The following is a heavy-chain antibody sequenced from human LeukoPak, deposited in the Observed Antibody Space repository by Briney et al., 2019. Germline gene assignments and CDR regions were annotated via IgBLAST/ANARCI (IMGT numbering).Heavy chain of an antibody. CDR3: ASHRLGYPPPCPDY. D-gene: IGHD5-12*01. CDR1: GFTFSNYW. V-gene: IGHV3-7*01. CDR2: IKQDGSEK. J-gene: IGHJ4*02. Sequence: PGGSLRLSCAASGFTFSNYWMSWVRQAPGKGLEWVANIKQDGSEKYYVDSVKGRFTISRDNAKNSLYLQMNSLRAEDTAVYYCASHRLGYPPPCPDYWGQGTLVTVSS.